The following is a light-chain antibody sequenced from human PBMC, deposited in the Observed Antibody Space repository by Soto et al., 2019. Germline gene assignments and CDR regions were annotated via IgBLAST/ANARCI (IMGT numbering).Light chain of an antibody. CDR3: QQSYSTPIT. Sequence: DIQMTQSPSSLSASVGDRVTITCRASQTISRNLNWYQQKPGKAPKLLIYAASSLPSGVPSTFSGSGSGTDFTLTISSLQPEDFATYYCQQSYSTPITFGPGTKVDIK. CDR2: AAS. V-gene: IGKV1-39*01. J-gene: IGKJ3*01. CDR1: QTISRN.